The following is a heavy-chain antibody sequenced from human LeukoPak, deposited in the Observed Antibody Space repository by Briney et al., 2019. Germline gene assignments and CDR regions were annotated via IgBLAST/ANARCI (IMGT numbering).Heavy chain of an antibody. J-gene: IGHJ4*02. CDR2: IIPIFGTT. CDR1: GGTFSNYA. CDR3: ARVVEQWLADY. Sequence: ASVKVSCKASGGTFSNYAINWVRQAPGQGLDWMGGIIPIFGTTNYAQKFQGRVTITADESTSTAYMELSSLRSEDTAVYYCARVVEQWLADYWGQGTLVTVSS. V-gene: IGHV1-69*01. D-gene: IGHD6-19*01.